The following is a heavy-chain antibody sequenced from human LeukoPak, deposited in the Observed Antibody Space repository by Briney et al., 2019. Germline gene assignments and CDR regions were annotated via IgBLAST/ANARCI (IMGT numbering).Heavy chain of an antibody. D-gene: IGHD3-22*01. Sequence: GESLKISCKGSGYSFTSYWIGWVRQMPGKGLEWMGIIYPGDSDTRYSPSFQGQVTISADKSISTAYLQWSSLKALDTAMYYCARHSKYYDSSGYPDYWGQGTLVTVSS. J-gene: IGHJ4*02. V-gene: IGHV5-51*01. CDR3: ARHSKYYDSSGYPDY. CDR2: IYPGDSDT. CDR1: GYSFTSYW.